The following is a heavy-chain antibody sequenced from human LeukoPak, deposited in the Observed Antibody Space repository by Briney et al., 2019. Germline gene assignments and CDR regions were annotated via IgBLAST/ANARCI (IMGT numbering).Heavy chain of an antibody. CDR2: IYDSGST. Sequence: SETLSLTCTVSGGSINNYYWSWIRQPPGKGLEWIGHIYDSGSTNYNPSLKSRVTISVDTSKKQFSLEVSSVTAADTAVYYCARGAGRYYYYDMDVWGQGTTVTVSS. J-gene: IGHJ6*02. V-gene: IGHV4-59*01. CDR3: ARGAGRYYYYDMDV. CDR1: GGSINNYY.